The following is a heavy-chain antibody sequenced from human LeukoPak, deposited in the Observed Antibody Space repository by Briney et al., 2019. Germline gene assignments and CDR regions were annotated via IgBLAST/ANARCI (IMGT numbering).Heavy chain of an antibody. CDR2: INSEGTGT. J-gene: IGHJ6*03. CDR1: GFMVSGND. V-gene: IGHV3-74*01. D-gene: IGHD6-19*01. Sequence: GGSLRLSCAASGFMVSGNDMSWIRQAPGKGLVWVSRINSEGTGTSYADSVKGRFTISRDTAKNTVFLQMNSLRAEDTAVYYCAKGTHLAVAGTVGYMDVWGKGTTVTVSS. CDR3: AKGTHLAVAGTVGYMDV.